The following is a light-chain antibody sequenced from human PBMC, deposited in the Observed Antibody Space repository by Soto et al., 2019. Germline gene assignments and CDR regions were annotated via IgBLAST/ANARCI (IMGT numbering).Light chain of an antibody. Sequence: EIVMTQSPDTLSVSPGERATLSCRASQTIRNNLAWYQQKPGQAPRLLINGASTRATGIPARFSGSGSGTDFTLTISSLEPEDFAVYYCQQCNNWPQWTFGQGTKVDIK. J-gene: IGKJ1*01. CDR3: QQCNNWPQWT. V-gene: IGKV3-15*01. CDR1: QTIRNN. CDR2: GAS.